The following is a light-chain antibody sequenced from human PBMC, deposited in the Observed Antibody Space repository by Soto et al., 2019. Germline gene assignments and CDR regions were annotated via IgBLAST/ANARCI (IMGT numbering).Light chain of an antibody. J-gene: IGKJ1*01. CDR3: QQYINSPT. CDR2: GAS. V-gene: IGKV3-20*01. CDR1: QSISNSY. Sequence: EIVLTQSPGTLSLSPGERASLSCRASQSISNSYLAWYQQKPGQAPRLLIYGASSRATGIPDRFSGSGSGTDFTLTISRPEPEHSALYYYQQYINSPTFGQGTKVEMK.